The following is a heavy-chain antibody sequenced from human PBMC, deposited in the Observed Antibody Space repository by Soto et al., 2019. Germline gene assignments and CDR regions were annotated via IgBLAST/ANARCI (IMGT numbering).Heavy chain of an antibody. Sequence: GGSLRLSCAASGFTFSSYWMSWVRQAPGKGLEWVANIKQDGSEKYYVDSVKGRFTISRDNAKNSLYLQMNSLRAEDTAVYYCAKGSYYYDSSGFSPFDDWGQGTRVTVSS. CDR1: GFTFSSYW. J-gene: IGHJ4*02. V-gene: IGHV3-7*03. D-gene: IGHD3-22*01. CDR2: IKQDGSEK. CDR3: AKGSYYYDSSGFSPFDD.